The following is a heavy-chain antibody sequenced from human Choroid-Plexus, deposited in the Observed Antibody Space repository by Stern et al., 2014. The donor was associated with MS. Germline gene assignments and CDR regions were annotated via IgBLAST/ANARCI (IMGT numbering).Heavy chain of an antibody. J-gene: IGHJ4*02. CDR2: IYWDDDK. Sequence: ESVPRLVKPTQTLTLTCTFSGFSLNTDGLGVGWLRQPPGKALEWLALIYWDDDKRYSPSLTNRLTITKDTSKNQVVLTMTNMDFVDTATYFCAHGSEYWSAHPDYWGQGIPVTVSS. CDR3: AHGSEYWSAHPDY. CDR1: GFSLNTDGLG. V-gene: IGHV2-5*02. D-gene: IGHD2-15*01.